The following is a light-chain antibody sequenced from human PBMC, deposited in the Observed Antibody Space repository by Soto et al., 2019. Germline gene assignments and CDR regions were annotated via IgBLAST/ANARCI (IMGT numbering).Light chain of an antibody. J-gene: IGLJ3*02. V-gene: IGLV2-14*01. CDR3: ASYTVSHTRV. CDR2: EVN. CDR1: NSDVGAYNY. Sequence: QSVLTQPASVSGSPGQSITISCTGSNSDVGAYNYVSWYQQHPGEAPKLIIYEVNNQPSGVSHRFSGSKSGNTASLTISGLQADDEAEYYCASYTVSHTRVFGGGTKVTVL.